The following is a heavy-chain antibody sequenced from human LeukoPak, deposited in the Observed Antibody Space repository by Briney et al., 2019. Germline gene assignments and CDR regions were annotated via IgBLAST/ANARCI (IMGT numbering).Heavy chain of an antibody. V-gene: IGHV3-74*01. CDR3: ARGVSRGYYYTSGFDP. D-gene: IGHD3-22*01. J-gene: IGHJ5*02. CDR2: INSDESST. Sequence: PGGSLRLSCAASGFTFSNYWMHWFRQAPGKGLVWVSRINSDESSTVYADFVKGRFTISRDNAKNTLHLQMNSLTAEDTAVYYCARGVSRGYYYTSGFDPWGQGTVDSVSS. CDR1: GFTFSNYW.